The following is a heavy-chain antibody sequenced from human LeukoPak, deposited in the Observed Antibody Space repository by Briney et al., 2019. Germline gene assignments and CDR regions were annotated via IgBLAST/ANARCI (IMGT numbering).Heavy chain of an antibody. J-gene: IGHJ3*02. D-gene: IGHD1-26*01. CDR1: GYSFTSYW. CDR2: IYPGDSDT. Sequence: GESLKISCKGSGYSFTSYWIGWVRQMPGKGLEWMGIIYPGDSDTRYSPSFQGQVTISADKSISTAYLQWSSLKASDTAMYYCARRSWNIVGGTTGAFDIWGQGTMVTVSS. V-gene: IGHV5-51*01. CDR3: ARRSWNIVGGTTGAFDI.